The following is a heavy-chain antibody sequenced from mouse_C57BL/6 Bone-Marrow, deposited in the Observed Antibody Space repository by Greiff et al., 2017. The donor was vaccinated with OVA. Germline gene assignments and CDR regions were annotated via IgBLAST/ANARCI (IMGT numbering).Heavy chain of an antibody. CDR2: IDPNRGGT. Sequence: VQLQQPGAELVKPGASVKLSCKASGYTFTSYWMHWVKQRPGRGLEWIGRIDPNRGGTKYNEKFKSKATLTVDKPSSTAYMQLSSLTSEDSAVYYCARSYGSTSLYAMDYWGQGTSVTVSS. CDR3: ARSYGSTSLYAMDY. J-gene: IGHJ4*01. D-gene: IGHD1-1*01. V-gene: IGHV1-72*01. CDR1: GYTFTSYW.